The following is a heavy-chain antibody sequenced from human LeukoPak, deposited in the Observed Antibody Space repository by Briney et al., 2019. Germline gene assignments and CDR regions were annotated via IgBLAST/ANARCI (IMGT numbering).Heavy chain of an antibody. V-gene: IGHV4-59*01. Sequence: SETLSLTCTVSGGSISSYYWSWIRQPPGKGLEWIGYIYYSGSTNYNPSLKSRVTISVDTSKNQFSLKLSSVTAADTAVYSCARMIAAAGTEYFDLWGRGTLVTVSS. D-gene: IGHD6-13*01. CDR3: ARMIAAAGTEYFDL. J-gene: IGHJ2*01. CDR1: GGSISSYY. CDR2: IYYSGST.